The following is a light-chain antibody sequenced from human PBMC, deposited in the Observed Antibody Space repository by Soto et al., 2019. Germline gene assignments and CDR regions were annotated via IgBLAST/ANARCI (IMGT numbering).Light chain of an antibody. Sequence: EIVLTQSPATLSLSPGERATLSCRASQSVSSYLAWYQQKPGQAPRLLIYDASNRATGIPARFSGSGSGTDFTLTISSLEPEDFAVYYCQQRSNWREYTFGQGTKLESK. V-gene: IGKV3-11*01. J-gene: IGKJ2*01. CDR2: DAS. CDR1: QSVSSY. CDR3: QQRSNWREYT.